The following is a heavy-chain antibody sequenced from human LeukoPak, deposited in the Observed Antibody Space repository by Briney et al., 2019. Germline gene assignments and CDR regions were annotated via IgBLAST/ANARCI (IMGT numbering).Heavy chain of an antibody. J-gene: IGHJ4*02. V-gene: IGHV4-59*01. CDR1: GGSISSYN. Sequence: TSDTLSLTCTVSGGSISSYNCGWIRQPPGEGLEWVGYISYSGSTNYNPSLKSRVTISVDMSKNQFSLKLSSVTAADTAVYYCARDYDSSGWDYWGQGTLVTVSS. CDR2: ISYSGST. D-gene: IGHD3-22*01. CDR3: ARDYDSSGWDY.